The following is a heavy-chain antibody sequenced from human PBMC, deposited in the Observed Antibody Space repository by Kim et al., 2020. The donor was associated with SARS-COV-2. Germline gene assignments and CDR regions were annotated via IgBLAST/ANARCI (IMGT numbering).Heavy chain of an antibody. V-gene: IGHV4-59*01. CDR2: IYYSGST. CDR3: AREIFLRSGIAAAGNCFDP. CDR1: GGSISSYY. Sequence: SETLSLTCTVSGGSISSYYWSWIRQPPGKGLEWIGYIYYSGSTNSNPSLKSRVTISVDTAKHQFSLKLSSVTAAHTAVYYCAREIFLRSGIAAAGNCFDPWGQGTLVTVSS. J-gene: IGHJ5*02. D-gene: IGHD6-13*01.